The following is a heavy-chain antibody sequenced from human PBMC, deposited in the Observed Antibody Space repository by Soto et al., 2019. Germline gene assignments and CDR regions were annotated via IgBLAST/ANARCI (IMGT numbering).Heavy chain of an antibody. CDR2: IIPIFGTA. V-gene: IGHV1-69*12. Sequence: QVQLVQSGAEVKKPGSSVKVSCKASGGTFSSYAISWVRQAPGQGLEWMGGIIPIFGTANYAQKFQGRVTITADESTSTAYIGLSSLGSEDTAVYYCARVVTVVKTFHYWYFDLWGRGTLVTVSS. D-gene: IGHD2-15*01. CDR3: ARVVTVVKTFHYWYFDL. CDR1: GGTFSSYA. J-gene: IGHJ2*01.